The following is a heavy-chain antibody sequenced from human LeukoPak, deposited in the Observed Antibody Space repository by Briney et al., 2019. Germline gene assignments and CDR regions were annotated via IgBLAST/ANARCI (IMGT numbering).Heavy chain of an antibody. CDR2: INPNSGGT. CDR3: ARYGSSSYFDP. J-gene: IGHJ5*02. CDR1: GYTFTAYY. V-gene: IGHV1-2*02. Sequence: ASVKVSCKASGYTFTAYYMHWARQAPGQGLEWMGWINPNSGGTKYAQKFQGRVTMTRDTSISTAYMEVSRLTSDDTAVYYCARYGSSSYFDPWGQGTLVTVSS. D-gene: IGHD6-13*01.